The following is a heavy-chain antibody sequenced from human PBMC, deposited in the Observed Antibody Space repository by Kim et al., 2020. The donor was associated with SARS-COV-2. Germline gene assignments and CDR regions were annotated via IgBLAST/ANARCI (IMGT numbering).Heavy chain of an antibody. CDR2: IWYDGSNK. J-gene: IGHJ4*02. D-gene: IGHD2-2*01. V-gene: IGHV3-33*01. CDR1: GFTFSSFG. CDR3: ATSADCSSVRCRIDY. Sequence: GGSLRLSCAASGFTFSSFGMHWVRQAPGKGLEWVAVIWYDGSNKNYAASVKGRFTISRDNSKNTLDLQMNSLTADDTAVYYCATSADCSSVRCRIDYWGQGTPVTVS.